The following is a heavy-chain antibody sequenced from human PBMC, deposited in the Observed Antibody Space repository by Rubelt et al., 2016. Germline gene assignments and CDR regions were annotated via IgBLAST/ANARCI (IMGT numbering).Heavy chain of an antibody. CDR2: IHHSGST. J-gene: IGHJ4*02. CDR3: GRLGRGSSDYDFDY. D-gene: IGHD5-12*01. Sequence: QLQLQESGPGLVKPSETLSLTCSVSGASITSTRHYWGWIRQPPGKGLEWIGEIHHSGSTHYGPSLKSRVTISLDTSKNQFSLNLGSVTAADTAVYYCGRLGRGSSDYDFDYWGQGTQVTVSS. CDR1: GASITSTRHY. V-gene: IGHV4-39*01.